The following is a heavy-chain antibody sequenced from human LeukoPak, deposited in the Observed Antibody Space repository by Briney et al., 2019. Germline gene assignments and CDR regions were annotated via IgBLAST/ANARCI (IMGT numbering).Heavy chain of an antibody. Sequence: KPGGSLRLSCAASGFTFSSYSMNWVRQAPGKGLEWVSSISSSSSYIYYADSVKGRFTISRDNSKNTLYLQMNSLRAEDTAVYYCSRDQNYHSGSYYYDAFDIWGQGTMVTVSS. V-gene: IGHV3-21*01. D-gene: IGHD3-10*01. CDR2: ISSSSSYI. CDR1: GFTFSSYS. CDR3: SRDQNYHSGSYYYDAFDI. J-gene: IGHJ3*02.